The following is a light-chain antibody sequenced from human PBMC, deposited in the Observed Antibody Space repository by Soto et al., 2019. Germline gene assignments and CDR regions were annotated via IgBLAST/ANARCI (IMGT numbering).Light chain of an antibody. J-gene: IGKJ1*01. CDR2: AAS. CDR1: QSISSY. V-gene: IGKV1-39*01. CDR3: HQYNSYS. Sequence: DIQMTQSPSSLSASVGDSVTITCRASQSISSYLNWFQQKPGTAPKLLIYAASRLQSGVPSRFSGSGSGTDFTLTISSLQPADFATYYCHQYNSYSFGQGTKVDI.